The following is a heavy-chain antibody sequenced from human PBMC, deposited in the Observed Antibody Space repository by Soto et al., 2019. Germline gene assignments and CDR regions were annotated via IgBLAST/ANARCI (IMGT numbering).Heavy chain of an antibody. J-gene: IGHJ5*02. CDR2: IYSSGGT. CDR3: ARERPDGSRLDP. D-gene: IGHD6-13*01. CDR1: GGSISSGDYY. V-gene: IGHV4-30-4*01. Sequence: QVQLQESGPGLMKPSQTLSLTCTVSGGSISSGDYYWSWIRQPPGKGLEWIGYIYSSGGTYYNPSLKSRVTISVDTSKNQFSLKLSSVTAADTAVYYCARERPDGSRLDPWGQGTLVTVSS.